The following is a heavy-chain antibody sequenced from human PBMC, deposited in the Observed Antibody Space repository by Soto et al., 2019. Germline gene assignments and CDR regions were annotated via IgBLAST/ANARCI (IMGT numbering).Heavy chain of an antibody. CDR3: ARGWNYYDSSGYSAFDI. V-gene: IGHV3-13*01. J-gene: IGHJ3*02. Sequence: GGSLRLSCAASGFTFSSYDMHWVRQATGKGLEWVSAIGTAGDTYYPGSVKGRFTISRENAKNSLYLQMNSLRAEDTAVYYCARGWNYYDSSGYSAFDIWGQGTMVTVSS. CDR1: GFTFSSYD. CDR2: IGTAGDT. D-gene: IGHD3-22*01.